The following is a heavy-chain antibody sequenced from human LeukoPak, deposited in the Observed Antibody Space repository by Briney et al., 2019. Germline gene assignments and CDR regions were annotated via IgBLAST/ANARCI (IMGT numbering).Heavy chain of an antibody. CDR3: ARDRGDVEMATDY. CDR2: INHNSGGT. V-gene: IGHV1-2*02. Sequence: ASVTVSCTASGYTFTGYYMHWVRQAPGQGLEWMGWINHNSGGTNYAQKFQGRVTMTRDTSISTAYMELSRLRSDDTAVYYCARDRGDVEMATDYWGQGTLVTVSS. CDR1: GYTFTGYY. J-gene: IGHJ4*02. D-gene: IGHD5-24*01.